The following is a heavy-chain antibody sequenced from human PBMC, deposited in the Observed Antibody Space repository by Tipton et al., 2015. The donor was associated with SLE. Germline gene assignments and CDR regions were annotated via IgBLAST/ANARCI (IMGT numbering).Heavy chain of an antibody. CDR3: ARTLLPAARGAFDL. CDR1: GGSINSGSYY. V-gene: IGHV4-61*02. D-gene: IGHD2-2*01. CDR2: MYFSGNT. Sequence: TLSLTCTVSGGSINSGSYYWTWVRQPAGKRLEWIGRMYFSGNTNYNPSLKSRVSMSVDTSKNQFSLKLTSVTAADTAVYYCARTLLPAARGAFDLWGPGTMVTVSS. J-gene: IGHJ3*01.